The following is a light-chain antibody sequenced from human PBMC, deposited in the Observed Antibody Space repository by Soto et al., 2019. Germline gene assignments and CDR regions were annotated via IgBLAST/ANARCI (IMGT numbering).Light chain of an antibody. CDR3: MHALQTPWT. CDR2: LAS. Sequence: DLVMTQSPLSLPVTPGEPASISCRSSQSLLHSNGNHYLDWYLQRPGQSPQLLIYLASSRASGVPDRFSGSGSGTDFTLKISRVEAEDVGVYYCMHALQTPWTFGQGTKVEIK. CDR1: QSLLHSNGNHY. V-gene: IGKV2-28*01. J-gene: IGKJ1*01.